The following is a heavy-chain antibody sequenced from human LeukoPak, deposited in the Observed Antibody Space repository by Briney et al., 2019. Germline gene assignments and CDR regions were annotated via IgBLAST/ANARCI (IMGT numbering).Heavy chain of an antibody. J-gene: IGHJ4*02. CDR2: IIPILGIA. V-gene: IGHV1-69*04. Sequence: SVKVSCKASGGTFSSYAISWVRQAPGQGLEWMGKIIPILGIANYAQKFQGRVTITADKSTSTAYMELSSLRSEDTAVYYCARSLLWFGEFPNFDYWGQGTLVTVSS. D-gene: IGHD3-10*01. CDR3: ARSLLWFGEFPNFDY. CDR1: GGTFSSYA.